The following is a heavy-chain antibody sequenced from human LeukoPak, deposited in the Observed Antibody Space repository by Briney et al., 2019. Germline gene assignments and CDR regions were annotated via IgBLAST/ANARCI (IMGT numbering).Heavy chain of an antibody. D-gene: IGHD6-13*01. J-gene: IGHJ6*03. CDR1: GYTFTSYG. CDR3: AREGSSSWYSDYYYMDV. V-gene: IGHV1-18*01. Sequence: ASVKVSCKASGYTFTSYGISWVRQAPGQGLEWMGWISAYNGNTNYAQKLQGRVTMTTDTSTSTAYMELRSLRSDDTAVYYCAREGSSSWYSDYYYMDVWGKGTTVTISS. CDR2: ISAYNGNT.